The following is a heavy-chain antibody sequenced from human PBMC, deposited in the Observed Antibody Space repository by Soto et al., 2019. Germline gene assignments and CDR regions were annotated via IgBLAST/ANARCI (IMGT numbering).Heavy chain of an antibody. J-gene: IGHJ4*02. V-gene: IGHV1-69*01. Sequence: QVQLVQSGAEVKKPGSSAKVSCKASGGTFSSYAISWVRQAPGQGLEWMGGIIPIFGTANYAQKFQGRVTITADESTSTAYMELSSLRSEDTAVYYCARMASVTTVTTGRFDYWGQGTLVTVSS. D-gene: IGHD4-4*01. CDR3: ARMASVTTVTTGRFDY. CDR1: GGTFSSYA. CDR2: IIPIFGTA.